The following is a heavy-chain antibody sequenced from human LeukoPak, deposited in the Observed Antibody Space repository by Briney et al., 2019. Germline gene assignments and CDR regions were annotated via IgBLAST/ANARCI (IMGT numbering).Heavy chain of an antibody. CDR2: IYHTGST. Sequence: SETLSLTCTISGGSVSDYYWSWIRQSPGKGLEWIGYIYHTGSTSYSPSLKSRASADTSQNQFSLKLSSVTAADTAVYYCPSRKLGNDYWGQGTLVTVSS. CDR1: GGSVSDYY. V-gene: IGHV4-59*02. J-gene: IGHJ4*02. D-gene: IGHD7-27*01. CDR3: PSRKLGNDY.